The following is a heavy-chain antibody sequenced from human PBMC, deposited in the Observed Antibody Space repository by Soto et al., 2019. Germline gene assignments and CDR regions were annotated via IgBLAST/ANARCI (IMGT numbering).Heavy chain of an antibody. Sequence: QVQLVQSGAEVKKPGSSVKVSCKASGGTFSSYAISWVRQAPGQGLEWMGGIIPIFGTANYAQKFQGRVTITADKSTSTANRGGRSGRSEDAGVYYWARGGGDGFSLDNWGQEPLVTVS. J-gene: IGHJ4*02. D-gene: IGHD3-16*01. CDR2: IIPIFGTA. CDR3: ARGGGDGFSLDN. CDR1: GGTFSSYA. V-gene: IGHV1-69*06.